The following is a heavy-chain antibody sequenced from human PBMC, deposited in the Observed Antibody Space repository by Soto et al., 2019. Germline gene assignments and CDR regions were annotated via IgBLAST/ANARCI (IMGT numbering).Heavy chain of an antibody. CDR1: GGSISSYY. Sequence: SETLSLTCTVSGGSISSYYWSWIRQPPGKGLEWIGYIYYSGNTNYNPSLKSRVTISVDTSKNQFSLKLSSVTAADTAVYYCARMGVAYCGGDCQEAFDYWGQGTLVTV. D-gene: IGHD2-21*02. V-gene: IGHV4-59*01. J-gene: IGHJ4*02. CDR3: ARMGVAYCGGDCQEAFDY. CDR2: IYYSGNT.